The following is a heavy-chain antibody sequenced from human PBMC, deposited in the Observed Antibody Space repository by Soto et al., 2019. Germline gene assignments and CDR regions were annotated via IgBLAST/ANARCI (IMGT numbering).Heavy chain of an antibody. D-gene: IGHD2-15*01. CDR1: GFTFSDYY. CDR2: ITNRGTHT. CDR3: ARAHEVAWFDS. J-gene: IGHJ5*01. Sequence: VGSLRLSCAASGFTFSDYYMSWVRQAPGKGLQWVSSITNRGTHTYSADSVKGRFTISRDNDKNSLYLQMNNLRAEDTAIYFCARAHEVAWFDSWGLGTLVTVSS. V-gene: IGHV3-11*06.